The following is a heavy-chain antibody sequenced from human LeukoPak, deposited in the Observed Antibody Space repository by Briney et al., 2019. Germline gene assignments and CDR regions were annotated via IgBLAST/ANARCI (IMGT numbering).Heavy chain of an antibody. J-gene: IGHJ5*02. V-gene: IGHV3-11*01. D-gene: IGHD5-12*01. CDR2: ISSSGSTI. CDR3: ARDEGGYDYPYNWFDP. Sequence: GGSLRLSCAASGFTFSDYYMSWIRQAPGKGLEWVSYISSSGSTIYYADSVKGRFTISRGNAKNSLYLQMNSLRAEDTAVYYCARDEGGYDYPYNWFDPWGQGTLVTVSS. CDR1: GFTFSDYY.